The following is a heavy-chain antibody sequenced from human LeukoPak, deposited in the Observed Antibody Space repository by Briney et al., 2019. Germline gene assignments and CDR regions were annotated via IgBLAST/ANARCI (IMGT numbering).Heavy chain of an antibody. CDR3: ARHLLAATGYMVV. D-gene: IGHD6-13*01. CDR1: RYSISSGYY. CDR2: IYHNGGT. J-gene: IGHJ6*03. Sequence: KPSETMSLTCAVSRYSISSGYYWGCIRPPPGKELEWIGSIYHNGGTYYNPSLKSRDIVSVDTSKNQFSLRLSSVTAAATAVSYCARHLLAATGYMVVSGKRSTVTLSS. V-gene: IGHV4-38-2*01.